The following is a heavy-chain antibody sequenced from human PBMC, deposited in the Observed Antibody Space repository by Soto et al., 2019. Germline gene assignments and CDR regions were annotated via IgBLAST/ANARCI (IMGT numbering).Heavy chain of an antibody. CDR1: GGSISSYY. D-gene: IGHD3-22*01. CDR3: ARTYDGSGPNSGGYSFDI. CDR2: IYYSVT. V-gene: IGHV4-59*01. J-gene: IGHJ3*02. Sequence: QVQLQESGPGLMKPSETLSLTCSVSGGSISSYYWSWIRQPPGKGLEWIAYIYYSVTSYNPSLKSRVSISLDTSKNQFSLKLSSVTAADTAVYYCARTYDGSGPNSGGYSFDIWGQGTMVTVSS.